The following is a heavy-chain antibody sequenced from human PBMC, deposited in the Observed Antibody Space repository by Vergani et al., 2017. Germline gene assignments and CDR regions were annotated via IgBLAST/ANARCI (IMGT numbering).Heavy chain of an antibody. V-gene: IGHV1-69-2*01. J-gene: IGHJ4*02. Sequence: VQLVQSGAEVKKPGSSVKVSCKASGGTFSSYAISWVRQAPGQGLEWMGLVDPEDGETIYAEKFQGRVTITADTSTDTAYMELSSLRSEDTAVYYCATDLGSLVGNFDYWGQGTLVTVSS. CDR3: ATDLGSLVGNFDY. D-gene: IGHD3-10*01. CDR2: VDPEDGET. CDR1: GGTFSSYA.